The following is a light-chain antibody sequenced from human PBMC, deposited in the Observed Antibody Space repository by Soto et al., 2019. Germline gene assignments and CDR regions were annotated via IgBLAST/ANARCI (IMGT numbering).Light chain of an antibody. CDR2: GES. Sequence: EIVLTQSPGTLSLSPGERATLSCRASQSVSSSYLAWYQQKPGQAPRLLIYGESSRATGIPDRFSGSGSGTDFTLTISRLEPEDFAVYYCQQYGSSPPFTFVGGTKVEIK. V-gene: IGKV3-20*01. CDR1: QSVSSSY. J-gene: IGKJ4*01. CDR3: QQYGSSPPFT.